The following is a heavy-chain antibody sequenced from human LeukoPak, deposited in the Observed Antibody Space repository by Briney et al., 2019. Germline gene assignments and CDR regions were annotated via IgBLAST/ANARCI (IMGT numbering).Heavy chain of an antibody. V-gene: IGHV1-69*13. CDR2: VIPIFGTA. D-gene: IGHD3-3*01. J-gene: IGHJ4*02. Sequence: SVKPSCNASGGTLSIYAISWVRHPPAQGLEWVGGVIPIFGTANYAQKFQGRVTITADESTSTAYMELSSLRSEDTAVYYCAVEGEVTIFGVGPDSWGQGTLVTVSS. CDR1: GGTLSIYA. CDR3: AVEGEVTIFGVGPDS.